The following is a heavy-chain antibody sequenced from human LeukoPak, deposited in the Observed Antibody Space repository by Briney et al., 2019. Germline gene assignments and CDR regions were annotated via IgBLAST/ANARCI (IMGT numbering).Heavy chain of an antibody. CDR1: GFTFSNSY. CDR3: ARASGPFDY. V-gene: IGHV3-74*01. CDR2: ISGDGSAT. J-gene: IGHJ4*02. Sequence: GGSLRLSCAASGFTFSNSYMEWVRQAPGRGLMWVSRISGDGSATAYAGSVKGRFTISRDNSKNTLYLQMNSLRAEDTAVYSCARASGPFDYWGQGTLVTVSS. D-gene: IGHD3-10*01.